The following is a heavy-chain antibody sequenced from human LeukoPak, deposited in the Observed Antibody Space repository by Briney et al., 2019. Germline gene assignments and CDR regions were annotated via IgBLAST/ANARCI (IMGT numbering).Heavy chain of an antibody. V-gene: IGHV4-39*01. CDR2: FYYSRNT. J-gene: IGHJ4*02. CDR1: GGPISSSSYY. D-gene: IGHD3-22*01. Sequence: SETLSLTCTVSGGPISSSSYYWGWIRQPPGKGLEWIGSFYYSRNTYYNPSLKSRVTISEDMPKNQFSLKLSSVTAADTAVYYCARFNYYDSSGYYQTFDYWGQGTLVTVSS. CDR3: ARFNYYDSSGYYQTFDY.